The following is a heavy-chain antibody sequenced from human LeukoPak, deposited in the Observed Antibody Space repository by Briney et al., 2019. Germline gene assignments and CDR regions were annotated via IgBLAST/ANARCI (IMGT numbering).Heavy chain of an antibody. CDR3: ARGSIGQLGGLYFDY. CDR1: GGSISGSN. V-gene: IGHV4-59*01. CDR2: NFNRGST. J-gene: IGHJ4*02. Sequence: PSETLSLTCTVSGGSISGSNCWSIRQPPAKGLEWIGSNFNRGSTNYNPTLKSRVTISIDTSKNQFSLKVTSVTAADTAVYYCARGSIGQLGGLYFDYWGQGTLVTVSS. D-gene: IGHD3-16*01.